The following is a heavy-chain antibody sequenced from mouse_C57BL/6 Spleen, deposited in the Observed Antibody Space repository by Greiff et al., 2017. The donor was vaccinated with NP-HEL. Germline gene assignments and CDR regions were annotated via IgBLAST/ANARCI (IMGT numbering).Heavy chain of an antibody. CDR1: GYTFTNYW. J-gene: IGHJ1*03. CDR3: AREENYYGSRYFDV. V-gene: IGHV1-63*01. Sequence: VQRVESGAELVRPGTSVKMSCKASGYTFTNYWIGWAKQRPGHGLEWIGDIYPGGGYTNYNEKFKGKATLTADKSSSTAYMQFSSLTSEDSAIYYCAREENYYGSRYFDVWGTGTTVTVSS. CDR2: IYPGGGYT. D-gene: IGHD1-1*01.